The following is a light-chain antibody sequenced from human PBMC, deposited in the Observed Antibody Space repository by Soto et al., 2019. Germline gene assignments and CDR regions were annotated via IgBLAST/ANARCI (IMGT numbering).Light chain of an antibody. Sequence: TRSPTPPPSSPGERATLSCRATSSVSSSYLAWYQQKKGQAPRLLIYGASSMATGIPDRFSGSGYGTDFNLTISRLEPEEFAVYYCQQYGSSPITFGQGTQLEIK. V-gene: IGKV3-20*01. CDR2: GAS. CDR1: SSVSSSY. CDR3: QQYGSSPIT. J-gene: IGKJ5*01.